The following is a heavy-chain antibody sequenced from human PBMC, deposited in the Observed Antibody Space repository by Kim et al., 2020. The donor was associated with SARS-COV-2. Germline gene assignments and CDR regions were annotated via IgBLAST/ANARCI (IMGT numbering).Heavy chain of an antibody. V-gene: IGHV3-15*01. Sequence: GGSLRLSCEASGFSFSSAWMSWVRQAPGKGLEWVARIKSKADGGTTDYAAPVKGRFTISTDDSKNTVYLQMNGLKIEDTGLYYCATATRLNYWGQGTLVTVSS. J-gene: IGHJ4*02. D-gene: IGHD1-26*01. CDR2: IKSKADGGTT. CDR3: ATATRLNY. CDR1: GFSFSSAW.